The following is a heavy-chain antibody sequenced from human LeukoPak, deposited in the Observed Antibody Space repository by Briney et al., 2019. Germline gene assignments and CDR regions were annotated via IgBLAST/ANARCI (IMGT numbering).Heavy chain of an antibody. CDR2: ISGSGGST. D-gene: IGHD3-10*01. V-gene: IGHV3-23*01. Sequence: PGGSLRLSCAASGFTFIDYAMHWVRQAPGKGLECVSSISGSGGSTYYADSVKGRFTISRDNSRDTLFLYMNRLRAEHTAVYFCSNLFRSGGLYGDYWGQGTPVTVFS. CDR1: GFTFIDYA. J-gene: IGHJ4*02. CDR3: SNLFRSGGLYGDY.